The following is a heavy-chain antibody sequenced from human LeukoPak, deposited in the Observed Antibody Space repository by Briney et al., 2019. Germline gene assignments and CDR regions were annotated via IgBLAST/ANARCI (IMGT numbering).Heavy chain of an antibody. D-gene: IGHD4-17*01. CDR3: ARRRGGYGEGELDY. J-gene: IGHJ4*02. V-gene: IGHV3-66*04. CDR2: IRSDGTT. Sequence: GGSLRLSCAASGFIASNKYMSWVRQAPGKGLEWVSTIRSDGTTDYADSVKGRFTISRDDTKNTVYLQMDSLRVEDTAVYSCARRRGGYGEGELDYWGQGTLVTVSS. CDR1: GFIASNKY.